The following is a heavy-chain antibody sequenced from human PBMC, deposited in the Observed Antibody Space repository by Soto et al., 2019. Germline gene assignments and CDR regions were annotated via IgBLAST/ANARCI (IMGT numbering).Heavy chain of an antibody. Sequence: PGGSLRLSCAASGFTFSIYAMSWVRHAPGKGLEWVSAISGSGGSTYYADSVKGRFTISRDNSKNTLYLQMNSLRAEDTAVYYCAKAENYYDSSGYPYWGQGTLVTVSS. D-gene: IGHD3-22*01. CDR3: AKAENYYDSSGYPY. J-gene: IGHJ4*02. CDR1: GFTFSIYA. V-gene: IGHV3-23*01. CDR2: ISGSGGST.